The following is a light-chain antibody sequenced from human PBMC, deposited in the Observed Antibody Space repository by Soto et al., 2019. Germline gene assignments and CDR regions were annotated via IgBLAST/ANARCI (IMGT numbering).Light chain of an antibody. CDR1: SSNIGTST. CDR2: STN. CDR3: AAWDDSQNGPV. Sequence: QSVLTQPSSVSGTPGQRVTISCSGGSSNIGTSTVNWYHQVPGTAPKLLIYSTNQRPLGVPERFSGSTSGTSASLAINGLQSEDEGVFLCAAWDDSQNGPVFGGGTKLTVL. J-gene: IGLJ3*02. V-gene: IGLV1-44*01.